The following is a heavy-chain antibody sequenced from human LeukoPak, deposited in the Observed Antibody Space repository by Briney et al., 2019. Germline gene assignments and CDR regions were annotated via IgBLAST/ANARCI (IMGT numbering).Heavy chain of an antibody. J-gene: IGHJ3*02. V-gene: IGHV4-59*01. CDR3: ARGKLGMEAFDI. CDR1: GGSISSYY. CDR2: IYYSGST. Sequence: SETLSLTCTVSGGSISSYYWSWIRQPPGKGLEWIGYIYYSGSTNYNPSLKSRVTISVDTSKNQFSLKLSSVAAADTAVYYCARGKLGMEAFDIWGQGTMVTVSS. D-gene: IGHD7-27*01.